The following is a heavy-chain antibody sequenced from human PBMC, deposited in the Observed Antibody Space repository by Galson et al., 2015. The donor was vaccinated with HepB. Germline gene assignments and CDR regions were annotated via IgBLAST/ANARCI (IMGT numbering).Heavy chain of an antibody. D-gene: IGHD6-13*01. CDR2: IWYDGSNK. Sequence: SLRLSCAASGFTFSSYGMHWVRQAPGKGLEWVAVIWYDGSNKYYADSVKGRFTISRDNSKNTLYLQMNSLRAEDTAVYYCARGVPGIAAAGFDYWGQGTLVTVSS. CDR3: ARGVPGIAAAGFDY. CDR1: GFTFSSYG. V-gene: IGHV3-33*01. J-gene: IGHJ4*02.